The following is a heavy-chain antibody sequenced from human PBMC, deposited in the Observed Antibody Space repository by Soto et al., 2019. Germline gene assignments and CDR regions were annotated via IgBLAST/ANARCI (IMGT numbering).Heavy chain of an antibody. CDR1: GASITGYNW. V-gene: IGHV4-4*02. J-gene: IGHJ5*02. Sequence: QVQLQESGPGLVKPSGTLSLTCAVSGASITGYNWWTWVRQPPGEGLEWIGEIYHSGGTSYNPSLMSRVTMSVDTANNRCALNLSSVTAADTAVYYCVRGIVVPARRFDPWGQGIPVTVSP. D-gene: IGHD2-2*01. CDR3: VRGIVVPARRFDP. CDR2: IYHSGGT.